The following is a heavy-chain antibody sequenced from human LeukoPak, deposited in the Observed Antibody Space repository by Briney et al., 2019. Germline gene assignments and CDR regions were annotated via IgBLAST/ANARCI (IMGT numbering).Heavy chain of an antibody. CDR1: GFTFSSYA. Sequence: PGGSLRLSCAASGFTFSSYAMSWVRQAPGKGLEWVSYISSSGSTIYYADSVKGRFTISRDNAKNSLYLQMNSLRAEDTAVYYCARDRRYSEYYFDYWGQGTLVTVSS. CDR2: ISSSGSTI. J-gene: IGHJ4*02. V-gene: IGHV3-48*03. CDR3: ARDRRYSEYYFDY. D-gene: IGHD2-15*01.